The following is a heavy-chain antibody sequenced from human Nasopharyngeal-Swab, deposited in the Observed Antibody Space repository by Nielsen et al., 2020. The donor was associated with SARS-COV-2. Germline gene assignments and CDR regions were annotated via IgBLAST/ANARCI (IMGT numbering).Heavy chain of an antibody. Sequence: SCAASGFTFDDYAMHWVRQAPGKGLEWVSGISWNSGSIGYADSVKGRFTISRDNAKNSLYLQMNSLRAEDTALYYCAKDMGVGMDVWGQGTTVTVSS. J-gene: IGHJ6*02. V-gene: IGHV3-9*01. CDR3: AKDMGVGMDV. CDR2: ISWNSGSI. D-gene: IGHD3-16*01. CDR1: GFTFDDYA.